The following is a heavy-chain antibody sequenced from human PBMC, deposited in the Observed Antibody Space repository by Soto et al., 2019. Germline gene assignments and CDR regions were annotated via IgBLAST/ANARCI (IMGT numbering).Heavy chain of an antibody. CDR2: INPSGGST. CDR1: GYSFTSYY. V-gene: IGHV1-46*03. D-gene: IGHD4-17*01. J-gene: IGHJ4*02. CDR3: ATLRDTVTF. Sequence: ASVKVSCKASGYSFTSYYMHWVRQAPGQGLEWMGIINPSGGSTSYAQKFQGRVIMTRDTSTGTVYMELSSLRSEDTAVYYCATLRDTVTFWGQGTLVTVSS.